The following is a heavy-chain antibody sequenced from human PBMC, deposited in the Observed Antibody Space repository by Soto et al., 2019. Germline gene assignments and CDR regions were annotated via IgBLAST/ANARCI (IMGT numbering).Heavy chain of an antibody. D-gene: IGHD3-3*02. CDR1: GGSIRSYY. CDR3: ASPKIAFYNWFDP. J-gene: IGHJ5*02. CDR2: IYYSGST. Sequence: SETLSLTCTVSGGSIRSYYWSWIRQPPGKGLEWIGNIYYSGSTNYNPSLKSRVTISVDTSKNQFSLKLSSVTAADTAVYYCASPKIAFYNWFDPWGQGTLVTVSS. V-gene: IGHV4-59*08.